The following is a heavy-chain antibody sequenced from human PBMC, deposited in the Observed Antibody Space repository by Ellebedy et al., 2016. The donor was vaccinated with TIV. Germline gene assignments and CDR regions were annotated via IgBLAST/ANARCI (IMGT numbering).Heavy chain of an antibody. V-gene: IGHV3-11*04. Sequence: GESLKISCAVSGFTFSDYYMSWIRQAPGKGLEWVSYISSSGSTIYYADSVKGRFTISRDNAKNSLYLQMNSLRAEDTAVYYCARANTAMVRRNHMDVWGQGTTVTVSS. CDR3: ARANTAMVRRNHMDV. D-gene: IGHD5-18*01. CDR2: ISSSGSTI. CDR1: GFTFSDYY. J-gene: IGHJ6*02.